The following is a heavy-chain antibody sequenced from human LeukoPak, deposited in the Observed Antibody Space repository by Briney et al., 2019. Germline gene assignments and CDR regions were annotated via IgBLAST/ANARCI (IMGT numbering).Heavy chain of an antibody. V-gene: IGHV1-58*02. J-gene: IGHJ3*02. CDR1: GFTFTSSA. Sequence: SVKVSCKASGFTFTSSAMQWVRQARGQRLEWIGWIVVGSGNTNYAQKFQERVTITRDMSTSTAYMELSSLRSEDTAVYYCASGHNYGSASFDIWGLGTMVTVPS. CDR3: ASGHNYGSASFDI. D-gene: IGHD5-18*01. CDR2: IVVGSGNT.